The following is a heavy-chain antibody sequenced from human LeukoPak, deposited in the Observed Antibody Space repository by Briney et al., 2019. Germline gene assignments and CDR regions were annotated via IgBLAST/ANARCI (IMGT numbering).Heavy chain of an antibody. V-gene: IGHV1-2*02. CDR1: GYTFTQYY. Sequence: ASVKVSCEASGYTFTQYYMNWLRQAPGQGPEWMAWINPDSGDTNYAQKFQGRVTMTRDTSIGTAYMELRRLTSDDTAMYYCVISKGAFDIWGQGTIVTVSS. CDR3: VISKGAFDI. CDR2: INPDSGDT. J-gene: IGHJ3*02.